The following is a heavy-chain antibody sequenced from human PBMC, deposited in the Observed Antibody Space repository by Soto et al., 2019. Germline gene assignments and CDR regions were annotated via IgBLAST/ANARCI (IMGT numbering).Heavy chain of an antibody. Sequence: KPSETLSLTCTVSGGSISSGDYYWSWIRQPPGKGLEWIGYISYSGSAYYNPSLKSRFTISIDTSKKQFSLNLRSVTAADTAVYYCARDGWQMVRGLSISGGMDVWGQGTTVTVSS. J-gene: IGHJ6*02. CDR3: ARDGWQMVRGLSISGGMDV. CDR1: GGSISSGDYY. D-gene: IGHD3-10*01. CDR2: ISYSGSA. V-gene: IGHV4-30-4*01.